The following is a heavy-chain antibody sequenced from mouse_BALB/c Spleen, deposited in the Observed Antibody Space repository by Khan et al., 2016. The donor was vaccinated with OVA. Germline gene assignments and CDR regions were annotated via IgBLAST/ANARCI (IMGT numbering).Heavy chain of an antibody. Sequence: QVQLQQPGPGLVQPSQSLSITCTVSGFSLTNYGVHWVRQSPGKGLEWLGVIWRGGNRDYNAAFMSRLSITKDNSKSQVFFKMNSLQADDTAIYYCAKNLVYSMDYWGQGTSVTVSS. CDR3: AKNLVYSMDY. J-gene: IGHJ4*01. CDR1: GFSLTNYG. V-gene: IGHV2-5*01. CDR2: IWRGGNR.